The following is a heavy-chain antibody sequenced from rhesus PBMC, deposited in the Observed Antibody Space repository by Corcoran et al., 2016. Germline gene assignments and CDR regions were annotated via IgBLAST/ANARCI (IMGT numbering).Heavy chain of an antibody. CDR1: GGSTSRNY. V-gene: IGHV4S11*01. CDR2: MYGSGSST. CDR3: ARERAAATPYFDS. J-gene: IGHJ4*01. D-gene: IGHD6-43*01. Sequence: QVQLQESGPGLVKPLETLSLTCAVSGGSTSRNYWSWIRQPPGKGLEWIGYMYGSGSSTNYNPSLKSRVTLSVDTSKNQFSLKLSSVTAAVTAVYYCARERAAATPYFDSWGQGVLVTVSS.